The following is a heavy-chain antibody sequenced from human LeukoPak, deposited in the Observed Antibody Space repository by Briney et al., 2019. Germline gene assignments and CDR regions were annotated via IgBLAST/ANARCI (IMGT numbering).Heavy chain of an antibody. Sequence: ASVRVSCKTSGGTFNNSAISWVRQAPGQGLEWLGGIMPLFGTAGYAQKFQGRVTITKDESTRTVYLELTSLTSDDTAVYYCARDVHGDYGSGWFDPWGQGTLVSVSS. CDR3: ARDVHGDYGSGWFDP. D-gene: IGHD4-17*01. J-gene: IGHJ5*02. CDR1: GGTFNNSA. CDR2: IMPLFGTA. V-gene: IGHV1-69*05.